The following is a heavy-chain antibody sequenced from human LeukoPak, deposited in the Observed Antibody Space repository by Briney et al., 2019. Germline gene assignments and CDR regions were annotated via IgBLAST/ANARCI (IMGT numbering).Heavy chain of an antibody. J-gene: IGHJ6*02. CDR2: ISSGAGTI. V-gene: IGHV3-48*03. D-gene: IGHD1-26*01. Sequence: GPLRLSCAASGFSFRSFEMSWVRQAPGKGLECIAYISSGAGTIYHADSVKGRFTISRDNTNNSLYLQMNGLRAEDTAIYYCARSTELSDPYFYYGMDVWGQGTTVTVSS. CDR3: ARSTELSDPYFYYGMDV. CDR1: GFSFRSFE.